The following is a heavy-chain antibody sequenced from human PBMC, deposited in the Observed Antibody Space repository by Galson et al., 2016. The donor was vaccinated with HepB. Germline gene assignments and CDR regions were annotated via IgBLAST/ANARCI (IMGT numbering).Heavy chain of an antibody. CDR1: GYTFTSYG. Sequence: SVKVSCKASGYTFTSYGISWVRQAPGQGLEWMGWISVDNGNTNYAQKVQGRVTMTTDTSTSTAYMELRSLRSDDTAMYYCARVQGYCSSTSCYLYYYGMDVWGQGTTVTVSS. CDR3: ARVQGYCSSTSCYLYYYGMDV. CDR2: ISVDNGNT. J-gene: IGHJ6*02. D-gene: IGHD2-2*01. V-gene: IGHV1-18*01.